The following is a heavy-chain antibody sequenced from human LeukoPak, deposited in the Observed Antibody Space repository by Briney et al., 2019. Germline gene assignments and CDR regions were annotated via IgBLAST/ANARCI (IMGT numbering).Heavy chain of an antibody. J-gene: IGHJ4*02. Sequence: GSLRLSCAASGFTFSSYAMSWVRQAPGKGLEWIGEINHSGSTNYNPSLKSRVTISVDTSKNQFSLKLSSVTAADTAVYYCARERYCSSTSCYTFDYWGQGTLVTVSS. V-gene: IGHV4-34*01. D-gene: IGHD2-2*02. CDR2: INHSGST. CDR3: ARERYCSSTSCYTFDY. CDR1: GFTFSSYA.